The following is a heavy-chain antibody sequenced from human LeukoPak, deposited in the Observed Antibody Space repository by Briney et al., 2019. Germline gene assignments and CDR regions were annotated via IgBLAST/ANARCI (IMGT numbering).Heavy chain of an antibody. CDR2: ISAYNGNT. J-gene: IGHJ4*02. CDR1: GYIFTDYG. CDR3: ARTNGYYFDY. D-gene: IGHD2-8*01. V-gene: IGHV1-18*01. Sequence: ASVEVSFKASGYIFTDYGISWVRQAPGQGLEWMGWISAYNGNTNYAQKLQGRVTMTTDTSTSTAYMELRSLRSDDTAVCYCARTNGYYFDYWGQGTLVTVSS.